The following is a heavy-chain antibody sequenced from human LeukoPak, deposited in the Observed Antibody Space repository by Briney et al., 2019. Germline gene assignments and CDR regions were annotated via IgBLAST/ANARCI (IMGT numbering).Heavy chain of an antibody. V-gene: IGHV1-69*04. CDR2: IIPILGIA. J-gene: IGHJ4*02. D-gene: IGHD1-26*01. Sequence: ASVKVSCKASGGTFSSYAISWVRQAPGQGLEWMGRIIPILGIANYAQKFQGRVTITADKSTSTAYMELSSLRSEDTAVYYCARQASGSSLGYFDYWGQGTLVTVSS. CDR1: GGTFSSYA. CDR3: ARQASGSSLGYFDY.